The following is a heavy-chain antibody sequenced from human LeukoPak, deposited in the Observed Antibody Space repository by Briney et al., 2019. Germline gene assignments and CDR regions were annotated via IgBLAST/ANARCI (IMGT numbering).Heavy chain of an antibody. CDR2: INPNSGGA. CDR1: GYTFTGYY. D-gene: IGHD6-13*01. V-gene: IGHV1-2*02. J-gene: IGHJ4*02. Sequence: ASVKVSCKASGYTFTGYYMHWVRQAPGQGLEWMGWINPNSGGANYAQKFQGRVTMTRDTSISTAYMELSRLRSDDTAVYYCARGGIAAAVPFDYWGQGTLVTVSS. CDR3: ARGGIAAAVPFDY.